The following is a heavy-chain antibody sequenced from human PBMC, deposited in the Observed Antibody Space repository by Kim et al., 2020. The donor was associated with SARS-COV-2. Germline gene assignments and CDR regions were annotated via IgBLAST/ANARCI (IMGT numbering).Heavy chain of an antibody. Sequence: GESLKFSCKGSGYTFSNYWIAWVRQMPGKGLEWMGIIYPGDSDTRYSPSFQGQVTISADKSISTAFLQWSSLKTSDTARYFCARRGDTSGYYSQWGQGTLVTVSS. J-gene: IGHJ4*02. CDR3: ARRGDTSGYYSQ. V-gene: IGHV5-51*01. D-gene: IGHD3-22*01. CDR1: GYTFSNYW. CDR2: IYPGDSDT.